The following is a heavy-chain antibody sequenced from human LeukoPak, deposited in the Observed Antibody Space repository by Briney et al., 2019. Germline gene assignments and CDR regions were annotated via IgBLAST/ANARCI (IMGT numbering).Heavy chain of an antibody. CDR3: AREGPKPDPNIAAAGTPWFDP. D-gene: IGHD6-13*01. V-gene: IGHV1-18*01. CDR2: ISAYNGNT. Sequence: ASVKVSCKASGYTFTSYGISWVRQAPGQGLEWMGWISAYNGNTNYAQKLQGRVTMTTDTSTSTAYMELRSLRSDDTAVYYCAREGPKPDPNIAAAGTPWFDPWGQGTLVTVSS. CDR1: GYTFTSYG. J-gene: IGHJ5*02.